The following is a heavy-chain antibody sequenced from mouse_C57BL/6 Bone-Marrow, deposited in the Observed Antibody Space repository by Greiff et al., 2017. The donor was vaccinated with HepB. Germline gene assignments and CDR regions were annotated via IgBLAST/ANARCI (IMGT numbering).Heavy chain of an antibody. V-gene: IGHV1-15*01. Sequence: VQRVESGAELVRPGASVTLSCKASGYKFNDYEMHWVKQTPVHGLEWIGDIDPETGGTAYNQKFKGKAILTADKSSSTAYMELRSLTSEDSAVYYCTRSDDGYYRYWFAYWGQGTLVTVSA. J-gene: IGHJ3*01. CDR3: TRSDDGYYRYWFAY. D-gene: IGHD2-3*01. CDR2: IDPETGGT. CDR1: GYKFNDYE.